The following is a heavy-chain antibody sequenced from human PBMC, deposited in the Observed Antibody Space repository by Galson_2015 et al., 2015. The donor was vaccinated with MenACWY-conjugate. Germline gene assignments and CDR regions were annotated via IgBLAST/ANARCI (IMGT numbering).Heavy chain of an antibody. CDR1: GFTFTNYA. V-gene: IGHV3-23*01. D-gene: IGHD3-10*01. CDR2: FSGKDDST. CDR3: AKPYGPGNYMDFVFDH. J-gene: IGHJ4*02. Sequence: SLRLSCAASGFTFTNYAMSWVRRAPGKGLEWVSGFSGKDDSTYYADSVKGRAIISRDNSKSTFFLQMNSLRAEDTAVYYCAKPYGPGNYMDFVFDHWGQGTLVTVSS.